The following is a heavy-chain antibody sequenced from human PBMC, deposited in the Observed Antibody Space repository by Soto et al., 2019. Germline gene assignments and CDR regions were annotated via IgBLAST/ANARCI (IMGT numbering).Heavy chain of an antibody. CDR3: ARESAGSGKNNWFDP. J-gene: IGHJ5*02. V-gene: IGHV1-69*13. CDR1: GGTLSSYA. D-gene: IGHD3-10*01. CDR2: IIPIFGTA. Sequence: GASVKGSCKASGGTLSSYAISWVRQAPGQGLEWMGGIIPIFGTANYAQKFQGRVTITADEATSTAYMELSSLNSVTAADTAVYYCARESAGSGKNNWFDPWGQGTLVTVSS.